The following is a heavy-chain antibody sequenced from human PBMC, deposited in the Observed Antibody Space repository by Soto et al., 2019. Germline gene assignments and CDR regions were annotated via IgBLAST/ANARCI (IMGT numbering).Heavy chain of an antibody. CDR2: INAGNGNT. CDR3: ARVSDGGYDPLFDY. Sequence: ASVKVSCKASGYTFTSYAMHWVRQAPGQRLEWMGWINAGNGNTKYSQKFQGRVTITRDTSASTAYMELSSLRSEDTAVYYCARVSDGGYDPLFDYWGQGTLVTVSS. J-gene: IGHJ4*02. CDR1: GYTFTSYA. D-gene: IGHD5-12*01. V-gene: IGHV1-3*01.